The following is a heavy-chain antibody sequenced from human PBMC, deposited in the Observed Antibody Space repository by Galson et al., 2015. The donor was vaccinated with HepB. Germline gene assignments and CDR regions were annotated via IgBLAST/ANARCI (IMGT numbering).Heavy chain of an antibody. CDR3: ARKGYYCSGGRCYYLFDY. D-gene: IGHD2-15*01. J-gene: IGHJ4*02. V-gene: IGHV5-51*03. Sequence: QSGAEVKKPGESLKVSCKGSGYSFTSYWIGWVRQMPGKGLEWIGMIYPGDSDTRYSPSFQGQVTISADKSISTAYLQWSSLKASDTAMYDCARKGYYCSGGRCYYLFDYWGQGTLVTVSS. CDR2: IYPGDSDT. CDR1: GYSFTSYW.